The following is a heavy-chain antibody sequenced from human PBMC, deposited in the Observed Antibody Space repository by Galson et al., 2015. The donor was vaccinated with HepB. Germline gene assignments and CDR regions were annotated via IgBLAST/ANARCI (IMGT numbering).Heavy chain of an antibody. J-gene: IGHJ3*01. CDR2: ISWNSGSI. D-gene: IGHD3-3*01. CDR3: AKGGYDFWSGYLL. CDR1: GFTFDDYA. V-gene: IGHV3-9*01. Sequence: SLRLSCAASGFTFDDYAMHWVRQAPGKGLEWVSGISWNSGSIGYADSVKGRFTISRDNAKNSLYLQMNSLRAEDTALYYCAKGGYDFWSGYLLWGQGTMVTVSS.